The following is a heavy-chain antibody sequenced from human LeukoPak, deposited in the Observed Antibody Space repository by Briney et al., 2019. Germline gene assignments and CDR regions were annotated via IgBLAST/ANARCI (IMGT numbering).Heavy chain of an antibody. D-gene: IGHD3-22*01. Sequence: SETLSLTCTVSGGSISSGSYYWIWIRQPAGKGLEWIGRIYTSGSTNYNPSLKSRVTISVDTSKNQFSLKLSSVTAADTAVYYCAREHRGYYDSSGYYYVDYWGQGTLVTVSS. CDR1: GGSISSGSYY. V-gene: IGHV4-61*02. CDR3: AREHRGYYDSSGYYYVDY. J-gene: IGHJ4*02. CDR2: IYTSGST.